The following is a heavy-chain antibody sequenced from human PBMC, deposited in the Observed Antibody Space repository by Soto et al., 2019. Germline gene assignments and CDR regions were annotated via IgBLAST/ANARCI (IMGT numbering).Heavy chain of an antibody. V-gene: IGHV3-30*18. Sequence: PVGSLRLSCAASGFTFSSYGMHWVRQAPGKGLEWVAVISYDGSNKYYADSVKGRFTISRDNSKNTLYLQMNSLRAEDTAVYYCAKDPPEAFDIWGQGTMVTVSS. CDR1: GFTFSSYG. J-gene: IGHJ3*02. CDR3: AKDPPEAFDI. CDR2: ISYDGSNK.